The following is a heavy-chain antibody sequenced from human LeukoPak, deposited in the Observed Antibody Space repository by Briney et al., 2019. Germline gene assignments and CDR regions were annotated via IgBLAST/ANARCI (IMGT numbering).Heavy chain of an antibody. J-gene: IGHJ4*02. CDR3: ARFAKAVAGNKVDY. CDR1: GGSFSGYY. CDR2: INHSGST. V-gene: IGHV4-34*01. D-gene: IGHD6-19*01. Sequence: PAETLSLTCAVYGGSFSGYYWSWIRQPPGKGLEWIGEINHSGSTNYNPSLKSRVTISVDTSKNQFSLKLSSVTAADTAVYYCARFAKAVAGNKVDYWGQGTLVTV.